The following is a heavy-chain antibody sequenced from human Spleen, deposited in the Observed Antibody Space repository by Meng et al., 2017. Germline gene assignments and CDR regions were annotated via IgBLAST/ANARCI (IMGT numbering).Heavy chain of an antibody. CDR1: GYNFGSYG. CDR2: MNTKTGEP. Sequence: QVHLLQSGPAVKKPGASVRVPCKASGYNFGSYGICWVRQAPGQGLEWMGWMNTKTGEPTYVQGFTGRFVFSLDTSVSTAYLQINSLQADDTAVYYCARVAGSNVGEFEYWGQGTLVTVSS. J-gene: IGHJ4*02. D-gene: IGHD3-10*01. CDR3: ARVAGSNVGEFEY. V-gene: IGHV7-4-1*02.